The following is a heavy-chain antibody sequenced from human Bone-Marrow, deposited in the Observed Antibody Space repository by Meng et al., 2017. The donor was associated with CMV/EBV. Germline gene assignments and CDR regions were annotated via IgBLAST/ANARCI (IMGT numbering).Heavy chain of an antibody. D-gene: IGHD6-13*01. CDR3: ARSTWYDYFDP. Sequence: ASVKVSCKASGPTFTGYYLHWVRQAPGQGLQWLGWVSPNTGATQYAENFQGRVTFSRDTSTTTAYMELTSLTSDDTAVYYCARSTWYDYFDPWGQGNLVTVSS. CDR1: GPTFTGYY. J-gene: IGHJ5*02. V-gene: IGHV1-2*02. CDR2: VSPNTGAT.